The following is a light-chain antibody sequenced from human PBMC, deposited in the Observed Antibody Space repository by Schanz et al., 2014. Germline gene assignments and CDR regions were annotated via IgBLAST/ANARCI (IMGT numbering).Light chain of an antibody. CDR1: QNVATN. J-gene: IGKJ3*01. Sequence: EIVLTQSPATLSLSPGERATLSCRASQNVATNLAWYQQKPGQAPRLLIYGASTRVTGIPGRFSGSGSGTDFTLTISSLQPEDFATYYCQQSYSPPFTFGPGTKVDIK. CDR2: GAS. V-gene: IGKV3-15*01. CDR3: QQSYSPPFT.